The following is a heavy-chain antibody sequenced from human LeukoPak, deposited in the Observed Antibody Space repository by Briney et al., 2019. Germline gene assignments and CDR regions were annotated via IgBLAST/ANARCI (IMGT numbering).Heavy chain of an antibody. CDR2: IKIDGSAT. V-gene: IGHV3-74*01. CDR3: ARGDRFDP. Sequence: HGGSLRLSCAASEFTFSGYWMHWVRQAPGKGLVWVSRIKIDGSATTYADSVKGRFAISRDNAKNTLYLQMNSLRVEDTAVYYCARGDRFDPRGQGTLVTVSS. J-gene: IGHJ5*02. D-gene: IGHD2-21*02. CDR1: EFTFSGYW.